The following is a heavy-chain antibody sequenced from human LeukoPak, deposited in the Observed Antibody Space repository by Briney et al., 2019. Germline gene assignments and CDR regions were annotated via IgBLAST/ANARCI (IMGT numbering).Heavy chain of an antibody. CDR1: GFTFSTYW. CDR2: IKQDGSEK. J-gene: IGHJ4*02. V-gene: IGHV3-7*01. D-gene: IGHD3-3*01. Sequence: GGSLRLSCAASGFTFSTYWMSWVRQAPGKGLEWVANIKQDGSEKYYVDSVKGRFTISRDNAKNSLYLQMNSLRAEDTAVYYCARERQGGGVIFMTEGRLSGFDYWGQGTLVTVSS. CDR3: ARERQGGGVIFMTEGRLSGFDY.